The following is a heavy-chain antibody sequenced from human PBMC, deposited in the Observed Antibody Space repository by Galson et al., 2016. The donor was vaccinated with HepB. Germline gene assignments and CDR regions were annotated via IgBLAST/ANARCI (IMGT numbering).Heavy chain of an antibody. CDR2: IYYRGTT. V-gene: IGHV4-31*03. D-gene: IGHD3-10*01. Sequence: TLSLTCSVSGGSISTGNNYWSWIRQLPGKGLEWIGYIYYRGTTYYNPSLKTRLIMSADTSKNQISLKLSSVTAADTAVYYCARESGDLFTNDVFDIWGQGTMVTVSS. CDR3: ARESGDLFTNDVFDI. CDR1: GGSISTGNNY. J-gene: IGHJ3*02.